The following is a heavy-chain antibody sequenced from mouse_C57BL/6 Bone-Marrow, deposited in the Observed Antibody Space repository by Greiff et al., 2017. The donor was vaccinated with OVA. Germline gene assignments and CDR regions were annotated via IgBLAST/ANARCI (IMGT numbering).Heavy chain of an antibody. Sequence: QVQLQQSGAELVRPGASVTLSCKASGYTFTDYEMHWVKQTPVHGLEWIGAIDPETGGTAYNQKFKGKAILTAAKSSSPAYMELRSLTSEDSAFYYCTREGYYTLYYFDYWGQGTLVTVSA. CDR3: TREGYYTLYYFDY. CDR2: IDPETGGT. J-gene: IGHJ3*01. D-gene: IGHD2-3*01. V-gene: IGHV1-15*01. CDR1: GYTFTDYE.